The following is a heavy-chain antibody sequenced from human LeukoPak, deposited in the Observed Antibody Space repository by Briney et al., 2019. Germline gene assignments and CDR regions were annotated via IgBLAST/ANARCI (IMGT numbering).Heavy chain of an antibody. CDR3: ARGSSSLGY. D-gene: IGHD6-6*01. CDR2: ISNSGSTI. V-gene: IGHV3-48*04. Sequence: PGGSLRLSCAASGFTFSSYGMNWVRQAPGKGLEWVSYISNSGSTIYYADSVKGRFTISRDNAKNSLYLQMNSLRADDTAVYYCARGSSSLGYWGQGTLVTVSS. CDR1: GFTFSSYG. J-gene: IGHJ4*02.